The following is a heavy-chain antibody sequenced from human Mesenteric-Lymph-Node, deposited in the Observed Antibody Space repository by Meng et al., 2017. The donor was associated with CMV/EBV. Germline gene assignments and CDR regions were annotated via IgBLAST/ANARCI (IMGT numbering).Heavy chain of an antibody. CDR2: ISYDGSNK. CDR1: GFTFSSYA. Sequence: GGSLRLSCAASGFTFSSYAMHWVRPAPGKGLEWVAIISYDGSNKYYADSVKGRLTISRDNSKKTLYLQMNSLRAEDKAVHYCARPIYDFWSGSRDSYYYGMDVWGQGTTVTVSS. V-gene: IGHV3-30*04. J-gene: IGHJ6*02. CDR3: ARPIYDFWSGSRDSYYYGMDV. D-gene: IGHD3-3*01.